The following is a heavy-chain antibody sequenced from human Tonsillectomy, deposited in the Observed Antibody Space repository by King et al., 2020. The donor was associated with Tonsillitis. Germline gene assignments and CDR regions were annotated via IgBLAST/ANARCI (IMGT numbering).Heavy chain of an antibody. D-gene: IGHD2-15*01. J-gene: IGHJ2*01. Sequence: VQLVESGGGLVKPGGSLRLSCAASGFTFSSYSMNWVRQAPGKGLEWVSSISSSSSYIYYADSVKGRFTISRDNAKNSLYLQMNSLRAEDTAVYYCARALRGLCSGGSCYWWYFDLWGRGTLVTVSS. CDR2: ISSSSSYI. CDR1: GFTFSSYS. V-gene: IGHV3-21*01. CDR3: ARALRGLCSGGSCYWWYFDL.